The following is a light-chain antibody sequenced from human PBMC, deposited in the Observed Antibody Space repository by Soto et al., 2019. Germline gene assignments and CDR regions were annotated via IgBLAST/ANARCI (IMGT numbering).Light chain of an antibody. CDR3: QQCGSSPLT. J-gene: IGKJ4*01. Sequence: EIVLTQSPGTLSLSPGERATLSCRASQSVSSSYLAWYQQKPGQAPRLLIYGASSRAPGIPDRFSGSGSGTDFTLNISRLEPEDFAVYYCQQCGSSPLTFGGGTKVEIK. CDR2: GAS. V-gene: IGKV3-20*01. CDR1: QSVSSSY.